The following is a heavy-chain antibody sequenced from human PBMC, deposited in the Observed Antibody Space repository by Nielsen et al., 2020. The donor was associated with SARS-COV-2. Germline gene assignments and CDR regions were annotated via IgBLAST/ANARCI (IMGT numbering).Heavy chain of an antibody. CDR3: AKGRARAVAGTIDY. J-gene: IGHJ4*02. V-gene: IGHV3-30*18. CDR2: ISYDGSNK. CDR1: GFTFSSYG. D-gene: IGHD6-19*01. Sequence: GESLKISCAASGFTFSSYGMHWVRQAPGKGLEWVAVISYDGSNKYYADSVKGRFTISRDNSKNTLYLQMNSLRAEDTAVYYCAKGRARAVAGTIDYWGQGTLVTVSS.